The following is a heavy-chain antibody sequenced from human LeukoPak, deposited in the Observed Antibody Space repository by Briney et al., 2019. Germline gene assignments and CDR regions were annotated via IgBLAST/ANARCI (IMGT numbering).Heavy chain of an antibody. CDR3: ARNPASGYGIPFAFDI. CDR1: GGSISSYY. V-gene: IGHV4-59*12. Sequence: SETLSLTCTVSGGSISSYYWSWIRQPSGKGLEWIGYIYYSGSTNYNPSLKSRVTISVDKSKNQFSLKLSSVTAADTAVYYCARNPASGYGIPFAFDIWGQGTMVTVSS. CDR2: IYYSGST. D-gene: IGHD5-12*01. J-gene: IGHJ3*02.